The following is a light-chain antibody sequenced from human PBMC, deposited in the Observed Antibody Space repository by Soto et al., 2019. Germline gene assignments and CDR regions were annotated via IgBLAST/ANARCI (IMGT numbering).Light chain of an antibody. CDR2: GVS. J-gene: IGKJ1*01. CDR3: GQFVSSPPRT. Sequence: EIVLTQSPGTLSLSPGERATLSCRASQSVGSTFLAWYQQKPGQAPRLLIYGVSTRATGIPDRFSGSWSGTDLSLSISRLEPEEFAVYYCGQFVSSPPRTFGQGTKVEIK. CDR1: QSVGSTF. V-gene: IGKV3-20*01.